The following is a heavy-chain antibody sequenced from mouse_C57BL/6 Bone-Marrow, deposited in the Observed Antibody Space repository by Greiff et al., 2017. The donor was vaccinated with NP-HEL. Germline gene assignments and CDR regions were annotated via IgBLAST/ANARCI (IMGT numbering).Heavy chain of an antibody. Sequence: VQLKESGGDLVKPGGSLKLSCAASGFTFSSYGMSWVRQTPDKRLEWVATISSGGSYTYYPDSVKGRFTISRDNAKNTLYLQMSSLESEDTAMYYCARHGGSSYAWFAYWGQGTLVTVSA. V-gene: IGHV5-6*01. D-gene: IGHD1-1*01. CDR2: ISSGGSYT. CDR3: ARHGGSSYAWFAY. J-gene: IGHJ3*01. CDR1: GFTFSSYG.